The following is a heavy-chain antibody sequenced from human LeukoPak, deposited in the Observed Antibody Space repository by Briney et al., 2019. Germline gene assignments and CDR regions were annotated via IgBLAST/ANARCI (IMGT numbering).Heavy chain of an antibody. V-gene: IGHV1-8*01. D-gene: IGHD3-3*01. CDR2: MNPNSGNT. CDR3: ARPTRRITIFGVVIPTHAFDI. CDR1: GYTFTSYD. Sequence: ASVKVSCKASGYTFTSYDINWVRQATGQGLEWMGWMNPNSGNTGYAQKFQGRVTMTRNTSISTAYMELSSLRSEDTAAYYCARPTRRITIFGVVIPTHAFDIWGQGTMVTVSS. J-gene: IGHJ3*02.